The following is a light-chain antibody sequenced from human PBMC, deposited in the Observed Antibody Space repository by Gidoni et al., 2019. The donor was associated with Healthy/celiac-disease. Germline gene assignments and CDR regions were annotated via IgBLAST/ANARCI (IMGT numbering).Light chain of an antibody. CDR1: HGISSH. Sequence: DMQMTQSPSSLSASVGDRVTITCRASHGISSHLAWYQQKPGKIPKLLIYDVSTLQSGVPSRFSGSGSGTDFTLTISSLQPEDVATYFCQKYNDAPLAFGGGTKVEI. CDR2: DVS. CDR3: QKYNDAPLA. J-gene: IGKJ4*01. V-gene: IGKV1-27*01.